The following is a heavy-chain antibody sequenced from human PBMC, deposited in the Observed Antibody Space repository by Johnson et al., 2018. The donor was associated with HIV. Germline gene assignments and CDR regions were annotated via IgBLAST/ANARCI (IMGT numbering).Heavy chain of an antibody. Sequence: VQLLESGGGLVKPGGSLRLSCAASGFTFSDYYMSWIRQAPGKGLEWVSYISSSGSTIYYADSVKGRFTISRDNAKNSLYLQMKLLRAEDTAVYYCARGYDFWSGYYTEAFDIWGQGTMVTVSS. J-gene: IGHJ3*02. V-gene: IGHV3-11*04. D-gene: IGHD3-3*01. CDR2: ISSSGSTI. CDR3: ARGYDFWSGYYTEAFDI. CDR1: GFTFSDYY.